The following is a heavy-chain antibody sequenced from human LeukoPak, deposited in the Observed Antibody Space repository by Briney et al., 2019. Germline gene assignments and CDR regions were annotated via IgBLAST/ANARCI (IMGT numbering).Heavy chain of an antibody. Sequence: GASVKVSCKVSGYTLTELSMHWVRQAPGEGLEWMGGFDPEDGETIYAQKFQGRVTMTEDTATETAYIELSSLRSEDTAVYYCARASRDAYNNGAFDIWGQGTMVAVSS. J-gene: IGHJ3*02. D-gene: IGHD5-24*01. CDR1: GYTLTELS. CDR2: FDPEDGET. CDR3: ARASRDAYNNGAFDI. V-gene: IGHV1-24*01.